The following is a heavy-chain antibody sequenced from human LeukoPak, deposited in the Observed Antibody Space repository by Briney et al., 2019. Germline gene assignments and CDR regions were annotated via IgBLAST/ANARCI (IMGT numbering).Heavy chain of an antibody. CDR3: ARQGIVGATRGLLGY. V-gene: IGHV4-39*01. Sequence: SETLSLTCTVSGGSISSSSYYWGWIRQPPGKGLEWIGSIYYSGSTYYNPSLKSRVTISVDTSKNQFSLKLSSVTAADTAVYYCARQGIVGATRGLLGYWGQGTLVTVSS. CDR1: GGSISSSSYY. CDR2: IYYSGST. J-gene: IGHJ4*02. D-gene: IGHD1-26*01.